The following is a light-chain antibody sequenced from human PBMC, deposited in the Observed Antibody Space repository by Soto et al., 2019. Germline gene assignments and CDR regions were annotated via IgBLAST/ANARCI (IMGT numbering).Light chain of an antibody. J-gene: IGLJ1*01. CDR3: CSYAGSVDHYV. V-gene: IGLV2-23*02. Sequence: QSVLTQPASVSGSPGQSITISCTGTRSDVGGYNLVSWYQHHPRKAPKLVIYEVSERPSGVSYRFSGSKSGNTASLTISGLQAGDEADYYCCSYAGSVDHYVFGTGTKVTAL. CDR2: EVS. CDR1: RSDVGGYNL.